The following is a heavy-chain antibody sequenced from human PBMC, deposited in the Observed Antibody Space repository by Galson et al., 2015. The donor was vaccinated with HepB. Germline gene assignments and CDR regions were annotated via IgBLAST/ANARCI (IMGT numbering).Heavy chain of an antibody. Sequence: SLRLSCAASGFTFSSYGMHWVRQAPGKGLEWVAVISYDGSNKYYADSVKGRFTISRDNSKNTLYLQMNSLRAEDTAVYYCAKGAITMIVVGPLDAFDIWGQGTMVTVSS. V-gene: IGHV3-30*18. CDR3: AKGAITMIVVGPLDAFDI. J-gene: IGHJ3*02. CDR1: GFTFSSYG. CDR2: ISYDGSNK. D-gene: IGHD3-22*01.